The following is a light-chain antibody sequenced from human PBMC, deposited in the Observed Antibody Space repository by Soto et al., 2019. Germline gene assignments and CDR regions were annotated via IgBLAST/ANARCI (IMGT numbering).Light chain of an antibody. V-gene: IGKV3-15*01. CDR3: QQYNNWPPWT. CDR1: QSVSSN. Sequence: EIVVTQSPATLSVSAGERATLSCRASQSVSSNLAWYQQKPGQAPRLLIYRASTRATGIPARFSGSGSGTEFTLTISSLQSEDFAVYYCQQYNNWPPWTFGQGTKVDIK. J-gene: IGKJ1*01. CDR2: RAS.